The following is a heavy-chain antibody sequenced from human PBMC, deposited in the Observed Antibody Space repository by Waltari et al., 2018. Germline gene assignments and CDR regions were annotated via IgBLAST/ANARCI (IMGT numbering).Heavy chain of an antibody. D-gene: IGHD6-6*01. CDR2: IIPMLGIV. CDR3: ARSGGSFSTSASGFDY. V-gene: IGHV1-69*02. CDR1: GGTFSSYT. J-gene: IGHJ4*02. Sequence: QVQLVQSGAEVKKPGSSVKVSCKASGGTFSSYTISWVRQAPGQGLEWVGRIIPMLGIVNYAQKFQGRVTITADKSTSTAYMELSSLRSEDTAVYYCARSGGSFSTSASGFDYWGQGTLVTVSS.